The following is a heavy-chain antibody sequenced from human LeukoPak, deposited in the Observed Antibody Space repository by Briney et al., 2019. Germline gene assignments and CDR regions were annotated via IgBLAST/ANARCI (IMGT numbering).Heavy chain of an antibody. J-gene: IGHJ3*02. V-gene: IGHV3-21*01. CDR1: GFTFSSYS. D-gene: IGHD5-12*01. CDR2: ISSSSYI. Sequence: GGSLRLSCAASGFTFSSYSMNWVRQAPGKGLEWVSSISSSSYIYYADSVKGRFTISRDNAKNSLYLQMNSLRAEDTAVYYCARGSLTITYAFDIWGQGTMVTVSS. CDR3: ARGSLTITYAFDI.